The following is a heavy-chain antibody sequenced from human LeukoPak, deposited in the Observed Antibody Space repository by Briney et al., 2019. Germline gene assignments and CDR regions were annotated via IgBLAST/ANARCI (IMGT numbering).Heavy chain of an antibody. CDR1: GGSISSSSYY. D-gene: IGHD2-15*01. Sequence: PSETLSLTCTVSGGSISSSSYYWGWIRQPPGKGLEWIGSIYYSGSTYYNPSLKSRVTISVDTSKNQFSLKLSSVTAADTAVYYCARRSRVVVVAAGGWYNWFDPWGQGTLVTVSS. CDR3: ARRSRVVVVAAGGWYNWFDP. V-gene: IGHV4-39*07. J-gene: IGHJ5*02. CDR2: IYYSGST.